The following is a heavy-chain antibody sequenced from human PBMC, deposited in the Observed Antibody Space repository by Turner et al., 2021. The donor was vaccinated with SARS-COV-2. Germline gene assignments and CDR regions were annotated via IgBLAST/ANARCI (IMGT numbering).Heavy chain of an antibody. CDR2: FDPEDGET. J-gene: IGHJ5*02. Sequence: QVQLVQSGAEVKKPGASVKVSRKISGYTLTELSMYWVRQAPGKGLEWMGGFDPEDGETIYAQNFQGRVTMTEDTSTDTAYMELSSLRSEDTAVYFCATGYQLRVNWFDPWGQGTLVTVSS. D-gene: IGHD2-2*01. CDR3: ATGYQLRVNWFDP. CDR1: GYTLTELS. V-gene: IGHV1-24*01.